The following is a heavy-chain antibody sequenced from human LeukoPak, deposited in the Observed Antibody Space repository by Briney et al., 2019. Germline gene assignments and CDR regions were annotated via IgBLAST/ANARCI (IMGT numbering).Heavy chain of an antibody. Sequence: SETLSLTCAVYGGSFSGYNWSWIRQSPGKGLEWIGEINHSGSTNYNPSLTSRVTISVDTSKNQFSLKLSSVTAADTAVYYCARKFGRYSYGTIYYYHHMDVWGKGTTVTVSS. CDR2: INHSGST. D-gene: IGHD5-18*01. J-gene: IGHJ6*03. CDR1: GGSFSGYN. V-gene: IGHV4-34*01. CDR3: ARKFGRYSYGTIYYYHHMDV.